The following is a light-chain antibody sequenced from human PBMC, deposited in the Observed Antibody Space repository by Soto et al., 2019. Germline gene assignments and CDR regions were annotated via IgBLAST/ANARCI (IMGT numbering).Light chain of an antibody. Sequence: QSALTQPASVSGSPGQSITFSCTGTSSDVGSFNLVSWYQQHPDKAPKLMIFEVSERPSGVSDRFSGSKSGNTASLTISGLQAEDEADYYCSSYAGGSTYVFGTGTKGTVL. J-gene: IGLJ1*01. CDR1: SSDVGSFNL. CDR2: EVS. CDR3: SSYAGGSTYV. V-gene: IGLV2-23*02.